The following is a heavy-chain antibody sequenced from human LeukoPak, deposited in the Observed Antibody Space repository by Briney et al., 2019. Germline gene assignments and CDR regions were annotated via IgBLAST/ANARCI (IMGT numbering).Heavy chain of an antibody. Sequence: GASVKVSCKAPGYTFTSYGISWVRQAPGQGLEWMGWISAYNGNTNYAQKLQGRVTMTTDTSTSTAYMELRSLRSDDTAVYYCARDHGSYCGGDCYEDYWGQGTLVTVSS. D-gene: IGHD2-21*02. CDR1: GYTFTSYG. CDR2: ISAYNGNT. V-gene: IGHV1-18*01. J-gene: IGHJ4*02. CDR3: ARDHGSYCGGDCYEDY.